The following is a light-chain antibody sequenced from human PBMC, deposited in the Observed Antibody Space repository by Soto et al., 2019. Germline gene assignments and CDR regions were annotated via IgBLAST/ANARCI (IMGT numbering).Light chain of an antibody. CDR1: QSVDIY. Sequence: EIVLTQSPATLSLSPGERATLSCKASQSVDIYTGWYQQKPGQAPRLLIYDASKRASGIPARFSGSGSGTEFTLTISSLEPDDCAVYYCLQCSNYYAFGQGTKRDIK. CDR3: LQCSNYYA. J-gene: IGKJ2*01. CDR2: DAS. V-gene: IGKV3-11*01.